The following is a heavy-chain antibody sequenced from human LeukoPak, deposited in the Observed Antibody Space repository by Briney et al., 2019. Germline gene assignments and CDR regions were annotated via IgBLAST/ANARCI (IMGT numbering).Heavy chain of an antibody. CDR2: ISSSGGST. CDR1: GFTFSSYA. Sequence: PGGSLRLSCAASGFTFSSYAIHWVRQALGKGLEYVSAISSSGGSTYYADSVKGRFTISRDNSKNTVYLQMGSLRTEDMAVYYCSRGAYDGFDYWGQGTLVTVSS. J-gene: IGHJ4*02. V-gene: IGHV3-64*02. CDR3: SRGAYDGFDY. D-gene: IGHD5-12*01.